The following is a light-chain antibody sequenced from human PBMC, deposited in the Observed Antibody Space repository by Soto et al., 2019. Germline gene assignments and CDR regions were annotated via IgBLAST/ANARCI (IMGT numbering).Light chain of an antibody. CDR2: STS. V-gene: IGLV8-61*01. J-gene: IGLJ3*02. CDR3: VLYMGSGIWV. CDR1: SGSVSTRYY. Sequence: QTVVTQEPSFSVSPGGTVTLTCGVRSGSVSTRYYPSWYQQTPGQAPRTLIYSTSTRSSGVPYRFSGSIVGNKAALTISGAQADDESDYYCVLYMGSGIWVFGGGTKVTVL.